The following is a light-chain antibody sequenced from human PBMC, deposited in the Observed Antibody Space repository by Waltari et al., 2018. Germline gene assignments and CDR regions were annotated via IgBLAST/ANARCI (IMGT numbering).Light chain of an antibody. V-gene: IGLV2-23*01. CDR2: EGS. J-gene: IGLJ3*02. CDR3: CSYAGSSTWV. CDR1: SSDVGSYNL. Sequence: QSALTQPASVSGSPGQSLTISCTGTSSDVGSYNLVSWYQQHPGKAPKLMIYEGSKRPSGVSNRFSGSKSGNTASLTISGLQAEDEADYYCCSYAGSSTWVFSGGTKLTVL.